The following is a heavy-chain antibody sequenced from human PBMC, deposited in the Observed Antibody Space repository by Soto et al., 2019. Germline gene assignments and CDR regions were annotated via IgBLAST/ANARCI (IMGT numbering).Heavy chain of an antibody. CDR1: GFNVSAYT. CDR2: ISSDGNHK. CDR3: ARWEQPLFDY. V-gene: IGHV3-30-3*01. Sequence: QVKLVESGGGVVQPGRSLRLSCAASGFNVSAYTMHWVRQAPGKGLEWVAVISSDGNHKYYTDSVKGRFTISRDTSTNTLYLLMNSLSAEDTAVYYCARWEQPLFDYWGHGTLVTVSS. J-gene: IGHJ4*01. D-gene: IGHD1-26*01.